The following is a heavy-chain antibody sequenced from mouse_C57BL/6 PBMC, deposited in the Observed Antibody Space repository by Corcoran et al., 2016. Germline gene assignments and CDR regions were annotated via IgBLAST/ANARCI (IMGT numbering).Heavy chain of an antibody. CDR2: IYPGSGNT. Sequence: QVQLKQSGAELVRPGASVKLSCKASGYTFTDYYINWVKQRPGQGLEWIARIYPGSGNTYYNEKFKGKATLTAEKSSSTAYMQLSSLTSEDSAVYFCARISYSNYDFDYWGQGTTLTVSS. V-gene: IGHV1-76*01. D-gene: IGHD2-5*01. J-gene: IGHJ2*01. CDR3: ARISYSNYDFDY. CDR1: GYTFTDYY.